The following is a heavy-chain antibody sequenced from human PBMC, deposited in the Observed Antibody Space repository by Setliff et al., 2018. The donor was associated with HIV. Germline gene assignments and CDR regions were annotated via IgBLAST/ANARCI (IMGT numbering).Heavy chain of an antibody. CDR2: IIPMFGTA. V-gene: IGHV1-69*05. CDR3: ARGSIAAPKHYYYRNV. Sequence: SVKVSCKTSGGTFSNYAISWVRQATGQGLEWMGGIIPMFGTANYAQKFQGRVTITTDASTSTAYMELSSLRSEDTAVYYCARGSIAAPKHYYYRNVWGKGTTGTVSS. CDR1: GGTFSNYA. J-gene: IGHJ6*03. D-gene: IGHD6-6*01.